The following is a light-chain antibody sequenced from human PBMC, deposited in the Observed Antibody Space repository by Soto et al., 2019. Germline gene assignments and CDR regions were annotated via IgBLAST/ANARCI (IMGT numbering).Light chain of an antibody. J-gene: IGKJ1*01. CDR3: QQRSNWPQWT. CDR1: QSVSSY. Sequence: EIVLTQSPATLSLSPGERATLSCRASQSVSSYLAWYQQKPGQAPRLLIYDASNRATGIQARFSGSGSGTDFTLTISSLEPEDFAVYYCQQRSNWPQWTFGQRTKVEIK. CDR2: DAS. V-gene: IGKV3-11*01.